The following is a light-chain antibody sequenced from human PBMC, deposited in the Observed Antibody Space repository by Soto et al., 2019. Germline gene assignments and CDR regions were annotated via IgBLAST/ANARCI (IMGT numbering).Light chain of an antibody. Sequence: TQMTQSPSSLSASVGDEVTITCRASRSISTYLAWYQQRPGKVPKPLISGASTLESGVPSRFSGSGSGTDFALTISSLQPEDVAIYYCQKYNTAPYTFGQGTKLEIK. CDR3: QKYNTAPYT. CDR2: GAS. J-gene: IGKJ2*01. V-gene: IGKV1-27*01. CDR1: RSISTY.